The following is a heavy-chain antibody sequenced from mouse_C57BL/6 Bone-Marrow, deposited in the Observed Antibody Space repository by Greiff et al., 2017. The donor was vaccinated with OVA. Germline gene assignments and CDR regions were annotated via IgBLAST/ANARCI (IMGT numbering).Heavy chain of an antibody. Sequence: VQGVESGAELARPGASVKLSCKASGYTFTSYGISWVKQRTGQGLEWIGEIYPRSGNTYYNEKFKGKATLTADKSSSTAYMELRSLTSEDSAVYFCARGRRNFDYWGQGTTLTVSS. J-gene: IGHJ2*01. CDR3: ARGRRNFDY. CDR1: GYTFTSYG. V-gene: IGHV1-81*01. CDR2: IYPRSGNT. D-gene: IGHD2-12*01.